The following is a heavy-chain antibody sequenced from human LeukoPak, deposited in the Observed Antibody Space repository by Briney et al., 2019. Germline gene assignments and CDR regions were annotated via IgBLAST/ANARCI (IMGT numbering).Heavy chain of an antibody. V-gene: IGHV3-30-3*01. CDR2: ISYDGSNK. CDR3: ASGYSSSWYTH. D-gene: IGHD6-13*01. J-gene: IGHJ4*02. CDR1: GFTFSSYA. Sequence: GGSLRLSCAASGFTFSSYAMHWVRQAPGKGLEWVAVISYDGSNKYYADSVKGRLTISRDNSKNTLYLQMNSLRAEDTAVYYCASGYSSSWYTHWGQGTLVTVSS.